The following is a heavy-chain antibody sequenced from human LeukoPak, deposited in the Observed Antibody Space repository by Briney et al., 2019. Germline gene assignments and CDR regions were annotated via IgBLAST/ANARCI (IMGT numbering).Heavy chain of an antibody. CDR3: AREVGSSFGAFDI. Sequence: PGGSLRLSYAASGFTFSSYSMNWVRQAPGKGLEWVSYISGSSSTIHYADSVKGRFTISRDNAKNSLYLQMNSLRAEDTAVYYCAREVGSSFGAFDIWGQGTMVTVSS. V-gene: IGHV3-48*04. CDR1: GFTFSSYS. J-gene: IGHJ3*02. D-gene: IGHD6-13*01. CDR2: ISGSSSTI.